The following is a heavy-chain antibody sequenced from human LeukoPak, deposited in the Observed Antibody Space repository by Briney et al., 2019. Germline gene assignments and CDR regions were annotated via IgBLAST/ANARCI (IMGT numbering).Heavy chain of an antibody. V-gene: IGHV1-3*01. Sequence: VASVKVSCKASGYTFTSYAMHWVRQAPGQRLEWMGWINAGNGNTKYSQKFQGRVTITRDTSASTAYMELSSLRSEDTAVYYCAHQGAYDPVHYYYGMDVWGKGTTVTVSS. CDR1: GYTFTSYA. CDR3: AHQGAYDPVHYYYGMDV. J-gene: IGHJ6*04. CDR2: INAGNGNT. D-gene: IGHD3-3*01.